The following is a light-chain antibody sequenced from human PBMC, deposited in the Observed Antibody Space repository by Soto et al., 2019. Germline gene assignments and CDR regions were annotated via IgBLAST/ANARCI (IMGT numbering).Light chain of an antibody. J-gene: IGLJ1*01. V-gene: IGLV2-11*01. CDR3: CSYAGTNSYV. CDR2: DVT. CDR1: SSDVGGCNY. Sequence: QSVLTQPRSVSGSPGQSVTISCTGTSSDVGGCNYVSWYQQHPDKAPKLMIYDVTKRPSGVPHRFSGSKSDNTASLTISGLQAEDEADYYCCSYAGTNSYVFGTGTKVTV.